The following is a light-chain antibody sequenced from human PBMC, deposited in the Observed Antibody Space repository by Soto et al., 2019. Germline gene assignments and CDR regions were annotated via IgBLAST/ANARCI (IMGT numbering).Light chain of an antibody. CDR3: QQYGSSPLVT. CDR1: QSVSSSY. J-gene: IGKJ5*01. V-gene: IGKV3-20*01. CDR2: GAS. Sequence: EIVLTQSPGTLSLSPGERATLSCRASQSVSSSYLAWYQQKPGQAPRLLIYGASNRATGSPDRFSGSGSGTDFTLTISRLEPEDFAVYYCQQYGSSPLVTFGQGTRLEIK.